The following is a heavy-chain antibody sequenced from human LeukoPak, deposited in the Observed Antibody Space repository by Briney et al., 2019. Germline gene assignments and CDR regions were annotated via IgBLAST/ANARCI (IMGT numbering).Heavy chain of an antibody. Sequence: SETLSLTCAVYGGSFSGYYWSWIRQPPGKGLEWIGEIIHSGSTNYNPSLKSRVTISVDTSKNQFSLKLSSVTAADTAVYYCVSLGAVAGTLAYYFDYWGQGTLVTVSS. D-gene: IGHD6-19*01. J-gene: IGHJ4*02. CDR3: VSLGAVAGTLAYYFDY. V-gene: IGHV4-34*12. CDR1: GGSFSGYY. CDR2: IIHSGST.